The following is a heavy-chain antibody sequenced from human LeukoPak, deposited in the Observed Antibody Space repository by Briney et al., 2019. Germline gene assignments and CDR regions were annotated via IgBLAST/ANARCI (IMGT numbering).Heavy chain of an antibody. J-gene: IGHJ3*02. D-gene: IGHD2/OR15-2a*01. V-gene: IGHV3-23*01. CDR1: GLPFINCA. CDR3: AKHLRYFNEYVAFQM. Sequence: GRSLRPSCAASGLPFINCAMSWVRQAAGKRLEWVSLISGSGAVTNYADAVKGRFTISRHNSKDTLYLQLNSLRAEDTAVHYCAKHLRYFNEYVAFQMWGQGTMVTVS. CDR2: ISGSGAVT.